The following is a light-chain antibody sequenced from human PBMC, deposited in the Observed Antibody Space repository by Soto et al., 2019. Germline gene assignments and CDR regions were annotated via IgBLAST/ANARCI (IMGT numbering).Light chain of an antibody. CDR1: QSVSSY. CDR2: DAS. CDR3: QQRGNWPRT. V-gene: IGKV3-11*01. J-gene: IGKJ1*01. Sequence: IVLTQSPASLSLSPGERATLSCRASQSVSSYLAWYQQKPGQAPRLLIYDASSRATGIPARFSGSGSGTDFTLTISSLEPEDVALYYCQQRGNWPRTFGQGTKVEIK.